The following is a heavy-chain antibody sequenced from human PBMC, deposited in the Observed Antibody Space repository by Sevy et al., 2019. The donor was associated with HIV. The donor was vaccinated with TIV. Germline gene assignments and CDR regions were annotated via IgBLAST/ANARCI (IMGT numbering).Heavy chain of an antibody. J-gene: IGHJ1*01. CDR3: AKDSSYCSGGSCYSEYFQH. CDR1: VFSFSSYG. CDR2: ISYDGSNK. V-gene: IGHV3-30*18. Sequence: GGSLRLSCAASVFSFSSYGMHWVRQAPGRGLEWVALISYDGSNKDYADSVKGRFTISRDNYKNTLYLQMNSLRAEDTAVYYCAKDSSYCSGGSCYSEYFQHWGQGTLVTVSS. D-gene: IGHD2-15*01.